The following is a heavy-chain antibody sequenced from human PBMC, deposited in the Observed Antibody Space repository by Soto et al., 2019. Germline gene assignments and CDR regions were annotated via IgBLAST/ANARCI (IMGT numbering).Heavy chain of an antibody. J-gene: IGHJ4*02. D-gene: IGHD3-9*01. V-gene: IGHV3-53*01. Sequence: XXSLRLSFAAFGFTLDKYTMGWVPQAPGKGLEWVAESFSSGGTQYADSVKGRFTISRDNSRNMVFLQMNGLRLEDTALYYCARDREPDGIWTFDSWGQGALVTVSS. CDR2: SFSSGGT. CDR1: GFTLDKYT. CDR3: ARDREPDGIWTFDS.